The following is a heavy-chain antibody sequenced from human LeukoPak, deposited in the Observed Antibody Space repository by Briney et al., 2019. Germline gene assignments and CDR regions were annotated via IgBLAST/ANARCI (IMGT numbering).Heavy chain of an antibody. CDR1: GFTFSHSW. Sequence: GGSLRLSCVASGFTFSHSWMTWVRQAPGKGPEWVAHIKQDASQEYHVDSVKGRFTISRDNAKNSLYLQMNSLRAEDTAVYYCARGVVYPAWSGPHWSDYWGQGALVTVSS. CDR3: ARGVVYPAWSGPHWSDY. D-gene: IGHD3-3*01. J-gene: IGHJ4*02. V-gene: IGHV3-7*01. CDR2: IKQDASQE.